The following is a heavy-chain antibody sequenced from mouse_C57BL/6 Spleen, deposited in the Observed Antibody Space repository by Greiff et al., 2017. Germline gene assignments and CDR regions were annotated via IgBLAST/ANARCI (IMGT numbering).Heavy chain of an antibody. Sequence: VQLVEPGAELMKPGASVKLSCKATGYTFTGYWIEWVKQRPGHGLEWIGVILPGSGSTNYNEKFKGKATLTADTSSNTAYMQLSSLTTEDSAIYDCARRYYGSSPYYFDDWGQGTTLTVYS. CDR3: ARRYYGSSPYYFDD. D-gene: IGHD1-1*01. CDR2: ILPGSGST. J-gene: IGHJ2*01. V-gene: IGHV1-9*01. CDR1: GYTFTGYW.